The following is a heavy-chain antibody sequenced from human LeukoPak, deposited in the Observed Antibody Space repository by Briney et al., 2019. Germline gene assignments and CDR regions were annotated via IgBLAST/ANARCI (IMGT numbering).Heavy chain of an antibody. Sequence: GGSLRLSCAASGFTFSSYAMHWVRQAPGKGLEYVSAISSNGGSTYYANSVKGRFTISRDNSRNTLYLQMGSLRAEDMAVYYCARGTRNDVFYYYYYYMDVWGKGTTVTISS. V-gene: IGHV3-64*01. CDR2: ISSNGGST. CDR1: GFTFSSYA. CDR3: ARGTRNDVFYYYYYYMDV. J-gene: IGHJ6*03. D-gene: IGHD1-1*01.